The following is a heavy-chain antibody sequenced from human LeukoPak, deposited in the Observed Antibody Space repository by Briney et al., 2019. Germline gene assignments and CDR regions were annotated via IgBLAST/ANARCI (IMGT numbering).Heavy chain of an antibody. J-gene: IGHJ4*02. D-gene: IGHD5-18*01. Sequence: GGSLRLSCAASGFTFSSYSMNWVRQAPGKGLEWVSSISSSSSYIYYADSVKGRFTISRDNAKNSLYLQMNSLGAEDTAVYYCASLPPYSYGDYFDYWGQGTLVTVSS. CDR2: ISSSSSYI. CDR3: ASLPPYSYGDYFDY. CDR1: GFTFSSYS. V-gene: IGHV3-21*01.